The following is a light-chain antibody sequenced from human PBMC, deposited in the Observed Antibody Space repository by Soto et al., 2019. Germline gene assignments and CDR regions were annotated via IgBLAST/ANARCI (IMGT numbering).Light chain of an antibody. V-gene: IGLV2-14*03. CDR3: SSYTTTGTQV. J-gene: IGLJ1*01. Sequence: QSALTQPASVSGSPGQSITRSCTGTTSDVGGFDYVSWYQQHPGKVPKLMIFDVSNRPSGVSDRFSGSKSGNTASLTISGLQAGDEADYYCSSYTTTGTQVFGTGTKVTVL. CDR1: TSDVGGFDY. CDR2: DVS.